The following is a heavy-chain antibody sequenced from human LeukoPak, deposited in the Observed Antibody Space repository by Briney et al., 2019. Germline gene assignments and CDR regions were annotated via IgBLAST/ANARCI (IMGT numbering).Heavy chain of an antibody. CDR3: ARSGRGGAFDI. V-gene: IGHV3-74*01. CDR1: GFTLSSNW. CDR2: IYSDGSRT. Sequence: GGSLRLSCAGSGFTLSSNWMHWVRQGPGKGLVWVSRIYSDGSRTNYADSVKGRFTISGDNAKNTLYLQMNSLRAEDTAVYYCARSGRGGAFDIWGQGTMVTVSS. J-gene: IGHJ3*02. D-gene: IGHD1-26*01.